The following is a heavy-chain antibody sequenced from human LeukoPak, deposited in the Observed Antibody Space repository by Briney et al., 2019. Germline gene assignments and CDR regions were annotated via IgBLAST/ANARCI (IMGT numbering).Heavy chain of an antibody. V-gene: IGHV4-31*03. Sequence: SETLSLTCTVPGGSISSGGYYWSWIRQHPGKGLEWIGYIYYSGSTYYNPSLKSRVTISVDTSKNQFSLKLSSVTAADTAVYYCARDYGDYVLDYWGQGTLVTVSS. CDR3: ARDYGDYVLDY. CDR2: IYYSGST. J-gene: IGHJ4*02. CDR1: GGSISSGGYY. D-gene: IGHD4-17*01.